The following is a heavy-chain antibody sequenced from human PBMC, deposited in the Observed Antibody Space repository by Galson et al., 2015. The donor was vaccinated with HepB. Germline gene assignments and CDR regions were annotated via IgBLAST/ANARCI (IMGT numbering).Heavy chain of an antibody. CDR1: GYTFTSYG. Sequence: SVKVSCKASGYTFTSYGISWVRQAPGQGLEWMGWISAYNGNTNYAQKLQGRVTMTTDTSTSTAYMELRSLRSDDTAVYYCARDWIAAAGHGGFDPWGQGTLVTVSS. CDR3: ARDWIAAAGHGGFDP. J-gene: IGHJ5*02. D-gene: IGHD6-13*01. CDR2: ISAYNGNT. V-gene: IGHV1-18*04.